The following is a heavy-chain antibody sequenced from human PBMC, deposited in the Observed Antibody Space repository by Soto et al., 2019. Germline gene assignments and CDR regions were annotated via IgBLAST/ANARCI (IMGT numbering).Heavy chain of an antibody. V-gene: IGHV4-59*11. CDR1: GASIDTHY. CDR2: IYHSRST. Sequence: PSETLSLTCTVSGASIDTHYWSWIRQSPGKGLEWIGYIYHSRSTNYNPSLKSRVTISVDTSRNQFSLKLKFVTAADTAIYYCAKGMTILGVDPFDPWGQGTLVTVSS. D-gene: IGHD3-3*01. CDR3: AKGMTILGVDPFDP. J-gene: IGHJ5*02.